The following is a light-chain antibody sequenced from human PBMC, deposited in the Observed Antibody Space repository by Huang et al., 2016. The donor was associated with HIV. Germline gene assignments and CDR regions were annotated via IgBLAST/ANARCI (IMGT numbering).Light chain of an antibody. CDR3: QQYNTSPRT. V-gene: IGKV3-15*01. Sequence: ENLMTQSPSTLSVSPGESATLSCRASQSVFKNLAWYQQKPGQAPKLLISGSSTRAAGIPARFSGSVSGTDFTLTISSLQSEDFAVYYCQQYNTSPRTFGQGTKVEV. CDR1: QSVFKN. CDR2: GSS. J-gene: IGKJ1*01.